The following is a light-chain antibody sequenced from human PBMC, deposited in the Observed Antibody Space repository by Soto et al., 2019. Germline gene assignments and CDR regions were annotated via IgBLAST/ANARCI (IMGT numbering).Light chain of an antibody. CDR1: QSVSSTY. J-gene: IGKJ1*01. CDR3: QQYNNWPQT. V-gene: IGKV3-15*01. CDR2: GAS. Sequence: ETVLTQSPGTLSLSPGERAILSCRASQSVSSTYLAWYQQKPGQAPRLLIYGASTRATGIPARFSGSGSGTEFTLTISSLQSEDFAVYYCQQYNNWPQTFGQGTKVDIK.